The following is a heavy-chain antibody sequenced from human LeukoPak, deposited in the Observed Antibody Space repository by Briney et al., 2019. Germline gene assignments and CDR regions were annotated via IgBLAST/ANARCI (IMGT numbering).Heavy chain of an antibody. D-gene: IGHD6-6*01. V-gene: IGHV3-30*18. Sequence: GGSLRLSCAASGFTSSSYGMHWVRQAPGKGLEWVAVISYDGSNEYYADSVKGRFTISRDNSKSTLYLQMNSLRAEDTAVYYCAKVRLWYSSSSRGMDVWGQGTTVTVSS. CDR3: AKVRLWYSSSSRGMDV. J-gene: IGHJ6*02. CDR2: ISYDGSNE. CDR1: GFTSSSYG.